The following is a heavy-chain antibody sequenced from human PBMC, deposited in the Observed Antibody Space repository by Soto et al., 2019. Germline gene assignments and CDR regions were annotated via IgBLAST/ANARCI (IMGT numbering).Heavy chain of an antibody. CDR3: ARVHGGDYCFSYAMDV. CDR2: ISYNGSNK. CDR1: GYTFSSNA. V-gene: IGHV3-30-3*01. D-gene: IGHD3-10*01. J-gene: IGHJ6*02. Sequence: QEQLVESGGGVVQPGRSLRLSCAGSGYTFSSNAMHWVRQAPGKGLEWVAGISYNGSNKYYTDSVKGRFTISRDNSKNTLYLQMNSLRLEDKAVNRCARVHGGDYCFSYAMDVWGQGTTVTVSS.